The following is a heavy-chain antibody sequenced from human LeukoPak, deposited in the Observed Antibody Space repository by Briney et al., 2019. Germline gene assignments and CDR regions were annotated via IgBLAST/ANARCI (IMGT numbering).Heavy chain of an antibody. CDR2: IYYSGST. D-gene: IGHD6-19*01. CDR3: ARGSSGWDTSDP. V-gene: IGHV4-59*01. Sequence: SETLSLTCTVSGGSISSYYWSWIRQPPGKGLEWIGYIYYSGSTNYNPSLKSRVTISVDTSKNQFSLKLSSVTAADTAVYYCARGSSGWDTSDPWGQGTLVTVSS. J-gene: IGHJ5*02. CDR1: GGSISSYY.